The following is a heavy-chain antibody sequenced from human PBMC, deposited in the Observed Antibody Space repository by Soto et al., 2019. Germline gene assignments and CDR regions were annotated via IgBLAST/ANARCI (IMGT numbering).Heavy chain of an antibody. D-gene: IGHD5-18*01. V-gene: IGHV4-31*03. CDR3: ARSPHIQLWSYPSDY. CDR2: IYFSGST. Sequence: PSETLSLTCTVSGGSLSSGGYYWSWIRQHPGKGLEWIGYIYFSGSTYYNPSLKSRVTISVDTSKNQFSLKLSSVTAADTAVYYCARSPHIQLWSYPSDYWGQGTLVTVSS. J-gene: IGHJ4*02. CDR1: GGSLSSGGYY.